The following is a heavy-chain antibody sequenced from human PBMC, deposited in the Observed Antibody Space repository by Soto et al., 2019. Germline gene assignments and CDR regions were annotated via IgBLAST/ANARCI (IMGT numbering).Heavy chain of an antibody. Sequence: EVQLVESGGGLVQPGGSLRLSCAASGFTFSRYWMSWVRQAPGKGLEWVANIKQDGSEKYYVDSVKGRFTISRDNAKNSLYLQMNSLRAEDTAVYYCARVPGQYRSGLSYGGMDVGGQGTTVTGSS. CDR3: ARVPGQYRSGLSYGGMDV. D-gene: IGHD6-19*01. CDR2: IKQDGSEK. J-gene: IGHJ6*02. CDR1: GFTFSRYW. V-gene: IGHV3-7*01.